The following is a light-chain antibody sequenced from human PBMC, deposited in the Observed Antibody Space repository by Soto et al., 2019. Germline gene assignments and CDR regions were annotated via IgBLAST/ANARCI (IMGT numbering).Light chain of an antibody. J-gene: IGLJ2*01. CDR1: SSDVGGYTY. Sequence: QSVLTQPASVSGSPGQSITISCTGTSSDVGGYTYVSWYQQHPGKAPKLMIYDVTNRPSGISNRFSGSKSGNTASLTISGLQAEDEADYYCNSYTSNNTVVFGGGTKLTVL. CDR2: DVT. V-gene: IGLV2-14*01. CDR3: NSYTSNNTVV.